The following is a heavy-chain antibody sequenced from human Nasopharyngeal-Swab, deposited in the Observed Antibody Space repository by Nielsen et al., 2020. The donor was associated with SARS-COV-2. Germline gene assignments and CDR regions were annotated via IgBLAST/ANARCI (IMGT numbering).Heavy chain of an antibody. CDR2: ITVSGGAT. V-gene: IGHV3-23*01. CDR3: APDPNWGLGY. Sequence: VGFLRLSSASSGFTFNSCVMIWVPQAPAEGVAGVPYITVSGGATKYAESVKGRFTISRDNSKNLLYLQMNSLRVEDKATYYCAPDPNWGLGYWGRGTLVTVSS. J-gene: IGHJ4*02. D-gene: IGHD7-27*01. CDR1: GFTFNSCV.